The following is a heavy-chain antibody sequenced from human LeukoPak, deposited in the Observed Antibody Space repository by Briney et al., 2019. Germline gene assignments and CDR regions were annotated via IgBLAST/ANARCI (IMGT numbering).Heavy chain of an antibody. Sequence: PSESLCLTCAVYGWSFSGYYWSWIRQPPGKGLEWIGEINHSGSTTYNPSRKSRDTISVDTSKNQCSLKLSAVTAADTAVYYCARGWQHHFWGQGTLVTVSS. D-gene: IGHD6-13*01. J-gene: IGHJ4*02. CDR2: INHSGST. CDR3: ARGWQHHF. CDR1: GWSFSGYY. V-gene: IGHV4-34*01.